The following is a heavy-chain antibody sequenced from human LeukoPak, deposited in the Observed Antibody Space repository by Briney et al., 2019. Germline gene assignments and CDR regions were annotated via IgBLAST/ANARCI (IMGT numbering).Heavy chain of an antibody. Sequence: GGSLRLSCAASGYTFSGYCMNWVRRAPGKGLGWVSYFGRGSSAIYYADSVKGRFTMSRDKSTNTTYMQMNSLRAEDTAIYYCAKYRTQPPDSLDVWGQGTTVTVSS. J-gene: IGHJ6*02. D-gene: IGHD5-18*01. CDR3: AKYRTQPPDSLDV. CDR2: FGRGSSAI. CDR1: GYTFSGYC. V-gene: IGHV3-48*01.